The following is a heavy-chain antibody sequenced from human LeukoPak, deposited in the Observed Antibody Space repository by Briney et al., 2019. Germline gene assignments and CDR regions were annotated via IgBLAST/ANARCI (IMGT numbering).Heavy chain of an antibody. D-gene: IGHD2-15*01. CDR1: GYSINNHW. CDR3: ARQEYCSGGSCYTWFDP. V-gene: IGHV5-51*01. J-gene: IGHJ5*02. CDR2: IYPADSDI. Sequence: GESLKISCKGSGYSINNHWIGWVRQMPGKGLEWMGIIYPADSDIRYSPSFQGQVTISADKSISTVYLQWSSLKASDTAMYYCARQEYCSGGSCYTWFDPWGRGTLVTVSS.